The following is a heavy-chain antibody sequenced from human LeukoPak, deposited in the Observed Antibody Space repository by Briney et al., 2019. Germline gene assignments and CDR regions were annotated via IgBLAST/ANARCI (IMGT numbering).Heavy chain of an antibody. J-gene: IGHJ4*02. Sequence: PGGSLRLSCAASGFTFSSYAMHWVRQAPGKGLEYVSVISSNGGSTYYANSVKGRFTISRDNSKNTLYLQMGSLSAEDMAVYYCARGGLLWFGELSGYWGQGTLVTVSS. D-gene: IGHD3-10*01. CDR1: GFTFSSYA. V-gene: IGHV3-64*01. CDR3: ARGGLLWFGELSGY. CDR2: ISSNGGST.